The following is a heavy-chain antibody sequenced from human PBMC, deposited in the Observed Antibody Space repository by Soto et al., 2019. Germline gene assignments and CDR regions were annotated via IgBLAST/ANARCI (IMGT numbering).Heavy chain of an antibody. CDR1: GGTFRRYS. V-gene: IGHV1-69*13. D-gene: IGHD4-4*01. Sequence: ASVKVSCKASGGTFRRYSISWVRQAPGQGLEWMGGIVPIFGTTNYAQKFQGRVTITAEESTSTPYMELRSLRSEDTAVYYCARPDEVIYHSNRQYYSSLDFCDQGNTVTVSS. J-gene: IGHJ6*02. CDR2: IVPIFGTT. CDR3: ARPDEVIYHSNRQYYSSLDF.